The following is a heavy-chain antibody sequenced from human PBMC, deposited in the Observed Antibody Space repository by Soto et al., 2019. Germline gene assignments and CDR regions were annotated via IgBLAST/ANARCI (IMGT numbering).Heavy chain of an antibody. CDR2: IIPILGIA. J-gene: IGHJ4*02. CDR3: ARSIGYCSGGSCSYFDY. Sequence: SVKVSCKASGGTFSSYTISWVRHAPGQGLEWMGRIIPILGIANYAQKFQGRVTITADKSTSTAYMELSSLRSEDTAVYYCARSIGYCSGGSCSYFDYWGQGTLVTVSS. D-gene: IGHD2-15*01. CDR1: GGTFSSYT. V-gene: IGHV1-69*02.